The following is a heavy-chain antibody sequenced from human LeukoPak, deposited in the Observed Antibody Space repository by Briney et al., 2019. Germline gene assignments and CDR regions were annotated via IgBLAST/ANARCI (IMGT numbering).Heavy chain of an antibody. Sequence: ASVKVSCKASGYTFTSYGISWVRQAPGQGLEWMGWISACNGNTNYAQKFQGRVTMTRNTSISTAYMELSSLRSEDTAVYYCARRPSPYYYYMDVWGKGTTVTVSS. CDR3: ARRPSPYYYYMDV. CDR2: ISACNGNT. J-gene: IGHJ6*03. V-gene: IGHV1-18*01. CDR1: GYTFTSYG.